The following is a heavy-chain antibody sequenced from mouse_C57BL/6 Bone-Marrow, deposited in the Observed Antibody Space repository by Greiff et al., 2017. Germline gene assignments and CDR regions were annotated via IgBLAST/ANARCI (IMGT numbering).Heavy chain of an antibody. CDR2: IYWDDDK. J-gene: IGHJ2*01. V-gene: IGHV8-12*01. Sequence: QVTLKECGPGILQSSQTLSLTCSFSGFSLSTSGMGVSWIRQPSGKGLEWLAHIYWDDDKRYNPSLKSRLIISKDTSSNQVFLKITSVDTADTATYYCARGPYFDYWGQGTTLTVSS. D-gene: IGHD3-3*01. CDR1: GFSLSTSGMG. CDR3: ARGPYFDY.